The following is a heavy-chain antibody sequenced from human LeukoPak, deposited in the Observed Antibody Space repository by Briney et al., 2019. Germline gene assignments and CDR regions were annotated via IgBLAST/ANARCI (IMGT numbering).Heavy chain of an antibody. D-gene: IGHD5-18*01. V-gene: IGHV3-21*01. CDR3: ARRASTERGHSYGLDH. CDR2: IGTSNNYI. Sequence: PGGSLRLSCAASGFTFSSYEMNWVRQAPGKGLEWVSSIGTSNNYIYYADSLKGRFTISRDNARNSLYLQMNSLSAEDTAVYYCARRASTERGHSYGLDHWGEGALVTVSS. CDR1: GFTFSSYE. J-gene: IGHJ4*02.